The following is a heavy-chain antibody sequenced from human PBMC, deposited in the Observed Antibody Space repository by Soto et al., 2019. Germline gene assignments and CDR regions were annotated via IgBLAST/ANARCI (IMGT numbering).Heavy chain of an antibody. CDR3: ARAEEGYGEYVAVGY. J-gene: IGHJ4*02. CDR1: GFTFSSYG. V-gene: IGHV3-33*01. CDR2: IWYDGSNK. D-gene: IGHD4-17*01. Sequence: QVQLVESGGGVVQPGRSLRLSCAASGFTFSSYGMHWVRQAPGKGLEWVAVIWYDGSNKYYADSVKGRFTISRDNSKNTLYLQMNSLRAEDTAVYYCARAEEGYGEYVAVGYWGQGTLVTVSS.